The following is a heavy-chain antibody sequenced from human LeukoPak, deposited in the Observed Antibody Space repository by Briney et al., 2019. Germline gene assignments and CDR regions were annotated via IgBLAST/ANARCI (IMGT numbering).Heavy chain of an antibody. CDR2: IYSGGST. D-gene: IGHD3-10*01. J-gene: IGHJ6*02. CDR3: AKDIYYGSGSYSHQGMDV. CDR1: GFTVSSNY. Sequence: GGSLRLSCAASGFTVSSNYMSWVRQAPGKGLEWVSVIYSGGSTYYADSVKGRFTISRDNSKNTLYLQMNSLRAEDTAVYYCAKDIYYGSGSYSHQGMDVWGQGTTVTVSS. V-gene: IGHV3-53*01.